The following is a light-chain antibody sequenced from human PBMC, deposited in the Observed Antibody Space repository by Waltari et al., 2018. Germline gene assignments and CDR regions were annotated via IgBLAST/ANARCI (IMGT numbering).Light chain of an antibody. Sequence: DIVMTQYPDSLAVCLGGRATINCKSSQSVLYSSNNKNYLAWYQQKPGQPPKLLIYWASTRESGVPDRFSGSGSETDFTLTVSSLQAEDVAVYYCQQYYSTPTFGQGTKLEIK. CDR2: WAS. CDR1: QSVLYSSNNKNY. V-gene: IGKV4-1*01. CDR3: QQYYSTPT. J-gene: IGKJ2*01.